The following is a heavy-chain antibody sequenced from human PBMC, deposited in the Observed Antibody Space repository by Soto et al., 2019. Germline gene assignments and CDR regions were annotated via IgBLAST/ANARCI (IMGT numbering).Heavy chain of an antibody. J-gene: IGHJ4*02. CDR3: AREAPVHTPAFVY. V-gene: IGHV1-69*19. Sequence: QVQLVQSGAEMKKPGSSVKVSCQSSGGTFNTYAMNWVRQAPGQGPEWMGDISPMFGAANYAPKFQGRVTIPADESTGTSYMQLSSLTSEDTALYFCAREAPVHTPAFVYWGQGTLVTVSS. CDR2: ISPMFGAA. D-gene: IGHD3-10*01. CDR1: GGTFNTYA.